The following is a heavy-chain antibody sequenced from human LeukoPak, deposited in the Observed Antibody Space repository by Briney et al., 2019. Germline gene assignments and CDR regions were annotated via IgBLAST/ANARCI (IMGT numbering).Heavy chain of an antibody. CDR1: GGSISSSSYY. J-gene: IGHJ3*02. CDR3: ARRWYYYDSSGYKTDAFDI. V-gene: IGHV4-39*01. D-gene: IGHD3-22*01. CDR2: IYYSGST. Sequence: PSETLSLTCTVSGGSISSSSYYWGWIRQPPGKGLEWIGIIYYSGSTYYNPSLKSRVTISVDTSKNQFSLKLSSVTAADTAVYYCARRWYYYDSSGYKTDAFDIWGQGTMVTVSS.